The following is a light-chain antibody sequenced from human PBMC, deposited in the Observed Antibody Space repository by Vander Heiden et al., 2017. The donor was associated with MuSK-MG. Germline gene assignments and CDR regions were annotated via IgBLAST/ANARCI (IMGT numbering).Light chain of an antibody. J-gene: IGLJ1*01. V-gene: IGLV2-11*01. CDR1: SSDVGASNY. CDR2: DVR. Sequence: QSALTQPRSVSGSLGQSVHISCTGTSSDVGASNYVSWYQHYPANSPMVITFDVRDRPAGVPDRFSGSKSGNTASLTISGLQAVDEDYYYCCSYAGVSWVFGAGTKVTVL. CDR3: CSYAGVSWV.